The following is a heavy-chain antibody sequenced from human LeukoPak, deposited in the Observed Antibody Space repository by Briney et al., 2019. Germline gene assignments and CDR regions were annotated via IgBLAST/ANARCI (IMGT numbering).Heavy chain of an antibody. Sequence: GGSLRLSCAASGFTFSSYSMNWVRQAPGKGLEWVSSISSSSSYIYYADSVKGRFTISRDNAKNSLYLQMNSLRAEDTAAYYCARDSRYCSGGSCYGMDVWGKGTTVTVSS. D-gene: IGHD2-15*01. J-gene: IGHJ6*04. CDR3: ARDSRYCSGGSCYGMDV. V-gene: IGHV3-21*01. CDR1: GFTFSSYS. CDR2: ISSSSSYI.